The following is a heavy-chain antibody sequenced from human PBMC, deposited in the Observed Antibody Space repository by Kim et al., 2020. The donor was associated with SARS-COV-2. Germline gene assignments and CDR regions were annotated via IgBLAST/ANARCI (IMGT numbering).Heavy chain of an antibody. D-gene: IGHD5-12*01. CDR3: AKYSGYDPIFDF. V-gene: IGHV3-23*01. J-gene: IGHJ4*02. Sequence: NHADSVKGRYTISRDNSKNTLYLQMDSRTAEDTAVYYGAKYSGYDPIFDFWGQGTLVTVSS.